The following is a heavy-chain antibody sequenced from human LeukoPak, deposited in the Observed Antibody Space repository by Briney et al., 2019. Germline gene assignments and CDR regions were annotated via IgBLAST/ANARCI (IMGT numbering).Heavy chain of an antibody. CDR3: ARSRKTTDYYYYYYMDV. V-gene: IGHV1-8*03. CDR1: GYTFTSYD. Sequence: ASVKVSCKASGYTFTSYDINWVRQATGQGLEWMGWMNPNSGNTGYAQKFQGRVTITRNTSISTAYMELSSLRSEDTAVYYCARSRKTTDYYYYYYMDVWGKGTTVTVSS. D-gene: IGHD1-1*01. CDR2: MNPNSGNT. J-gene: IGHJ6*03.